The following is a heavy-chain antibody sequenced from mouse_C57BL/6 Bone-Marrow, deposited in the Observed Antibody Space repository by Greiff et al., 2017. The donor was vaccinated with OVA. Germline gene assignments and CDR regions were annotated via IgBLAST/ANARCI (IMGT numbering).Heavy chain of an antibody. Sequence: EVQLVESGGGLVQPGESLKLSCESNEYEFPSHDMSWVRKTPEKRLELVAAINSDGGSTYYPDTMERRFIISRDNTKKTLYLQMSSLRSEDTALYYCARQRPTIVTTRYFDVWGTGTTVTVSS. D-gene: IGHD2-5*01. CDR2: INSDGGST. CDR3: ARQRPTIVTTRYFDV. J-gene: IGHJ1*03. V-gene: IGHV5-2*01. CDR1: EYEFPSHD.